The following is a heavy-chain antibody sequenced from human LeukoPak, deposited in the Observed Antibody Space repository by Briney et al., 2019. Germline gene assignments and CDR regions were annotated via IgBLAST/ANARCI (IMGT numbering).Heavy chain of an antibody. J-gene: IGHJ5*02. CDR3: ARPYYYDSRIDP. CDR2: MYYSGST. D-gene: IGHD3-22*01. Sequence: SETQSLTCTVSGGSISSGDYYWSWIRQPPGKGLEWIAYMYYSGSTYYNPSLKSRVTMSADTSKNQLSLKLSSVTAADTAVYYCARPYYYDSRIDPWGQGILVTVSS. CDR1: GGSISSGDYY. V-gene: IGHV4-30-4*01.